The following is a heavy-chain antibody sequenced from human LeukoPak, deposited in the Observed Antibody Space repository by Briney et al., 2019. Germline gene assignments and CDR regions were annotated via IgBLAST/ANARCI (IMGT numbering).Heavy chain of an antibody. CDR2: ISYDGSNK. V-gene: IGHV3-30*04. CDR3: AKDSSWFGELLSQYYFDY. J-gene: IGHJ4*02. D-gene: IGHD3-10*01. Sequence: GGSLRLSCAASGFTFSSYAMHWVRQAPGKGLEWVAVISYDGSNKYYADSVKGRFTISRDNSKNTLYLQMNSLRAEDTAVYYCAKDSSWFGELLSQYYFDYWGQGTLVTVSS. CDR1: GFTFSSYA.